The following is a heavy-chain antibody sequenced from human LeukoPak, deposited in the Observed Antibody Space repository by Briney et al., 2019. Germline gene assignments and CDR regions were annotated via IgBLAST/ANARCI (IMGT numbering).Heavy chain of an antibody. Sequence: PSETLSLTCTVSGGSISSSSYYWGWIRQPPGKGLEWFGSINYSGSTYYNPSLKSRVTISVDRSKNQFSLKLSSVTAADTAVYYCARGYCSGGSCYSSYYYSYMDVWGKGTTVTVSS. CDR1: GGSISSSSYY. D-gene: IGHD2-15*01. V-gene: IGHV4-39*07. J-gene: IGHJ6*03. CDR2: INYSGST. CDR3: ARGYCSGGSCYSSYYYSYMDV.